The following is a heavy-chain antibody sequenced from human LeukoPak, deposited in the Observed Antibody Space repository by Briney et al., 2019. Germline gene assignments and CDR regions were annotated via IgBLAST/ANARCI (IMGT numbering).Heavy chain of an antibody. CDR3: ARALVTGTYASFDY. V-gene: IGHV4-59*01. J-gene: IGHJ4*02. D-gene: IGHD1-20*01. CDR2: IYCSGST. CDR1: GGSISSYY. Sequence: PSETLSLTCTVSGGSISSYYWSWIRQPPGKGLEWIGYIYCSGSTNYNPSLKSRVTISVYTSKNQFSLKLSSVTAADTAVYYCARALVTGTYASFDYWGQGTLVTVSS.